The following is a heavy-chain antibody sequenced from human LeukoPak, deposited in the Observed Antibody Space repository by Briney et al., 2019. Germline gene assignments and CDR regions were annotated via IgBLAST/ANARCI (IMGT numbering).Heavy chain of an antibody. V-gene: IGHV3-30*04. Sequence: GRSLRLSCAASGFTFSTYAMHWVRQAPGKGLEWVAVISFDGSNKDYADSVKGRFTISRDNAKNSLYLQMNSLRAEDTAVYYCARGGYSGYDFDYWGQGTLVTVSS. J-gene: IGHJ4*02. CDR2: ISFDGSNK. CDR1: GFTFSTYA. CDR3: ARGGYSGYDFDY. D-gene: IGHD5-12*01.